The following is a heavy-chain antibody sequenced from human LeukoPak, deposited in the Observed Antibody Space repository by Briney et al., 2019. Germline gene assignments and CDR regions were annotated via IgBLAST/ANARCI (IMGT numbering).Heavy chain of an antibody. CDR1: GFTFVNYG. Sequence: PGGSLRLSCGASGFTFVNYGIHWVRQAPGKGLEWVAFIRHDGSNTYYKDSVQGRFTVSRDNSRSILYLQMNSLKPDDTAIYYCARGGGLLWFGELPLYPFPPNPLHLDYWGQGTLVTVSS. CDR2: IRHDGSNT. V-gene: IGHV3-30*02. D-gene: IGHD3-10*01. J-gene: IGHJ4*02. CDR3: ARGGGLLWFGELPLYPFPPNPLHLDY.